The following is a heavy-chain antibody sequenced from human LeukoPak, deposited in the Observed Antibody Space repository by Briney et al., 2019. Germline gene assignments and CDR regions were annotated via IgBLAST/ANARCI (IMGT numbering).Heavy chain of an antibody. Sequence: GESLKISCKGSGYSFTSYWIGWVRQMPGKGLEWMGIIYPGDSDTRYSPSFQGQVTISADKSTSTAYLQWSSLKASDTAMYYCARRGSRDGYNYDWYFDLWGRGTLVTVSS. J-gene: IGHJ2*01. D-gene: IGHD5-24*01. CDR1: GYSFTSYW. V-gene: IGHV5-51*01. CDR2: IYPGDSDT. CDR3: ARRGSRDGYNYDWYFDL.